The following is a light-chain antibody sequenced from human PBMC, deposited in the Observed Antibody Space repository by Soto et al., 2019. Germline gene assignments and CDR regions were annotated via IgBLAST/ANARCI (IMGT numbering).Light chain of an antibody. J-gene: IGLJ3*02. CDR2: GNS. Sequence: QSVLTQPPPVSGAPGQRVTISCTGSSSNIGAGYGVHWYQQLPGTAPKLLIYGNSNRPSGVPDRFSGSKSGTSASLAITGLQAEDEADYYCQSYDSSLSGSVFGGGTKLTVL. CDR1: SSNIGAGYG. V-gene: IGLV1-40*01. CDR3: QSYDSSLSGSV.